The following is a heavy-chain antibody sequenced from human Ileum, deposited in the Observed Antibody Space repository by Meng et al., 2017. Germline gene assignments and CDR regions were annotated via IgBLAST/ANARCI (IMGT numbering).Heavy chain of an antibody. V-gene: IGHV3-7*01. CDR1: GFKFSRYW. D-gene: IGHD6-13*01. CDR3: ARDSGVAEYDF. CDR2: IKNDGSEK. Sequence: GVLKISCAASGFKFSRYWFSWVRQAPGKGLEWVANIKNDGSEKYYVESVKGRFSISRDNAKNSVYVQMSSLRVEDTAVYYCARDSGVAEYDFWGQGTLVTVSS. J-gene: IGHJ4*02.